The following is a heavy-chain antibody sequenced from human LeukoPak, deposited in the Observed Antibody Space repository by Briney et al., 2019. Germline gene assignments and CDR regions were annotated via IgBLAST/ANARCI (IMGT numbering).Heavy chain of an antibody. CDR1: GFSFSSYV. CDR3: AKRSGYTTGWFFDF. J-gene: IGHJ4*02. CDR2: ISGSGDNT. D-gene: IGHD6-19*01. Sequence: PGGSLRLSCAASGFSFSSYVMSWVRQAPGKGLEWVSSISGSGDNTYYAESVKGRFTISRDNSKNTLFLQMNSLRAEDTAVFYCAKRSGYTTGWFFDFWGQGTLVTVSS. V-gene: IGHV3-23*01.